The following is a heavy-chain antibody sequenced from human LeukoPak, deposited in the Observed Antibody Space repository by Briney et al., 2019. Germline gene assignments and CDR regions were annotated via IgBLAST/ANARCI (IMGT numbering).Heavy chain of an antibody. CDR2: IYYSGSA. Sequence: SETLSLTCTDSGGSISDYSWSWIRQPPGKGLEWIGNIYYSGSANHNPSLKSRVTISRDTSKNQFSLKLSSVTAADTAVYYCARDQWIAAAGPFDYWGQGTLVTVSS. J-gene: IGHJ4*02. CDR3: ARDQWIAAAGPFDY. CDR1: GGSISDYS. D-gene: IGHD6-13*01. V-gene: IGHV4-59*12.